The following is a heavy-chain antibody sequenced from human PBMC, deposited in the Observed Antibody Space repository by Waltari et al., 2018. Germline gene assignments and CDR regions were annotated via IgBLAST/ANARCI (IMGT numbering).Heavy chain of an antibody. CDR2: ISFDGLDK. CDR3: AKANRHSGQDNWFDP. D-gene: IGHD2-15*01. J-gene: IGHJ5*02. V-gene: IGHV3-30*18. CDR1: GFIFRHYG. Sequence: QGQLVESGGGVVQPGRSLRLTCTASGFIFRHYGMHWVRQAPGKGLEWVAVISFDGLDKRYADSVKGRFTISRDNSKNTLFLELNSLTTDDTGVYFCAKANRHSGQDNWFDPWGHGAPVTVSS.